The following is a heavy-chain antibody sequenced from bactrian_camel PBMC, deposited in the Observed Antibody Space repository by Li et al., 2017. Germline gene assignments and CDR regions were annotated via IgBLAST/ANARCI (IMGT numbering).Heavy chain of an antibody. CDR1: GFTSFACS. CDR2: ISPDGTT. Sequence: VQLVESGGGSVQTGGSLRLSCTAPGFTSFACSMDWYRQAEGKRREWVSAISPDGTTKLADSIKGRFTISQDNDKDTLFLQMNNLQPDDTALYACAPASAPGGICSSRSRGTQVTVS. J-gene: IGHJ4*01. D-gene: IGHD3*01. V-gene: IGHV3S53*01.